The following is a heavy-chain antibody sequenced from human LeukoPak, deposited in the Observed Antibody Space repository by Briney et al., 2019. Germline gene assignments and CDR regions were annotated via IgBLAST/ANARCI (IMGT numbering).Heavy chain of an antibody. D-gene: IGHD2-21*01. CDR3: ARDRAHLVVPYYYYMDV. V-gene: IGHV3-7*01. CDR1: GFTFTSYW. CDR2: IKQDGSEK. J-gene: IGHJ6*03. Sequence: HPGRSLRLSCAASGFTFTSYWMSGGRQAPGKGLEWVANIKQDGSEKYYVDSVKGRFTISRDNAKNSLYLQMHSLRAEDTAVYYCARDRAHLVVPYYYYMDVWGKGTTVTVSS.